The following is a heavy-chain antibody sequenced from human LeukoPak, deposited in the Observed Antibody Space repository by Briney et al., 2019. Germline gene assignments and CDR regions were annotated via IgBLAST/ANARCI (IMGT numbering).Heavy chain of an antibody. Sequence: ASVKVSCKASGYTFISYGISWVRQAPGQGLEWMGWISAYNGNTNYAQKLQGRVTMTTDTSTSTAYMELRSLRSDDTAVYYCARVRIVVVPAANNYFDYWGQGTLVTVSS. CDR2: ISAYNGNT. J-gene: IGHJ4*02. D-gene: IGHD2-2*01. CDR1: GYTFISYG. CDR3: ARVRIVVVPAANNYFDY. V-gene: IGHV1-18*01.